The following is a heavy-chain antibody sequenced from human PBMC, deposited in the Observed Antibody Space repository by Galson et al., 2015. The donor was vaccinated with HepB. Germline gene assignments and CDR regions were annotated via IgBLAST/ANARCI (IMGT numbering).Heavy chain of an antibody. D-gene: IGHD5/OR15-5a*01. J-gene: IGHJ5*02. CDR3: ARHVSVNWFDP. CDR2: INAGNGNT. Sequence: VKVSCKASGYTFTTYAMHWVRQAPGQRLERMGWINAGNGNTKYSQKFQGRVTITRDTSASTAYLELTSLRSEDTAVYYCARHVSVNWFDPWGQGTLVTVSS. CDR1: GYTFTTYA. V-gene: IGHV1-3*01.